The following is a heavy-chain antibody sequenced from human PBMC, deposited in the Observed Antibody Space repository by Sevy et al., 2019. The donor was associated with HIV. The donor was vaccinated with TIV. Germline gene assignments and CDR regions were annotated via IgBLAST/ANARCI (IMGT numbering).Heavy chain of an antibody. Sequence: GGSLRLSCAASGFTFNNYSMSWVRQAPGKGLEGKGLEWVSTISGGGGGTYYADSVRGRFTISRDNSKNTLYLQVNSLRVEDTAVYYCAKHYFQDIAVGWYFDLWGRGTLVTVSS. CDR3: AKHYFQDIAVGWYFDL. D-gene: IGHD6-19*01. CDR1: GFTFNNYS. J-gene: IGHJ2*01. V-gene: IGHV3-23*01. CDR2: ISGGGGGT.